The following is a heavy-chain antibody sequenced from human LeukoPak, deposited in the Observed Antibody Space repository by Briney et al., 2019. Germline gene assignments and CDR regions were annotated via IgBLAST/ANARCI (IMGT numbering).Heavy chain of an antibody. Sequence: RASVKVSCKASGYTFTGYYMHWVRQAPGQGLEWMGWINPNSGGTNYAQKFQGRVTMTRDTSISTAYMELSRLRSDDTAVYYCARDVRAVVRGVMNYWGQGTLVTVSS. J-gene: IGHJ4*02. D-gene: IGHD3-10*01. CDR2: INPNSGGT. CDR1: GYTFTGYY. V-gene: IGHV1-2*02. CDR3: ARDVRAVVRGVMNY.